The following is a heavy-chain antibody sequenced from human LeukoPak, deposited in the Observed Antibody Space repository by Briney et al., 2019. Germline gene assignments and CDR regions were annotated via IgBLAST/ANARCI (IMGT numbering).Heavy chain of an antibody. J-gene: IGHJ3*02. Sequence: ASVKVSCKASGYTFTGYYMHWVRQAPGQGLEWMGRINPNSGGTNYAQKFQGRVTMTRDTSISTAYMELSRLRSDDTAVYYCARGSYSGSYHDAFDIWGQGTMVTVSP. CDR1: GYTFTGYY. CDR2: INPNSGGT. V-gene: IGHV1-2*06. D-gene: IGHD1-26*01. CDR3: ARGSYSGSYHDAFDI.